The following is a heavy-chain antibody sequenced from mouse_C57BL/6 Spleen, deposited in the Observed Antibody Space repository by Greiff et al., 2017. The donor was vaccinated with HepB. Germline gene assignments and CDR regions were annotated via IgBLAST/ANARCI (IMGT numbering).Heavy chain of an antibody. CDR1: GYAFSSYW. CDR3: ARSGSNYLFAY. D-gene: IGHD2-5*01. CDR2: IYPGDGDT. Sequence: QVHVKQSGAELVKPGASVKISCKASGYAFSSYWMNWVKQRPGKGLEWIGQIYPGDGDTNYNGKFKGKATLTADKSSSTAYMQLSSLTSEDSAVYFCARSGSNYLFAYWGQGTLVTVSA. V-gene: IGHV1-80*01. J-gene: IGHJ3*01.